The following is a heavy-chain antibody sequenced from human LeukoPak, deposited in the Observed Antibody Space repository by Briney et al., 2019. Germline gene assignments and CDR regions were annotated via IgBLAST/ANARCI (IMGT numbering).Heavy chain of an antibody. J-gene: IGHJ4*02. CDR2: IQISGST. CDR1: GGSISSYY. Sequence: SETLSLTCTVSGGSISSYYCSWIRQPAGKGLEWIGRIQISGSTNYNPSLKSRVTMSVDTSKNQFSLKLSSVTAADTAVYYCARGRNWGSLDYYFDYWGQGTLVTVSS. CDR3: ARGRNWGSLDYYFDY. V-gene: IGHV4-4*07. D-gene: IGHD3-16*01.